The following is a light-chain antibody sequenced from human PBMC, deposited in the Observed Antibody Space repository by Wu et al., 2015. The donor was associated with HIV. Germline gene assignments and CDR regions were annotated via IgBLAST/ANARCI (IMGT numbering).Light chain of an antibody. CDR2: GAS. Sequence: LLTQSPATLSLSPGERATLSCRASQSVTHYLAWFQQKPGQAPRLLIYGASSRAPGIPDRFSGSGSGTDFTLTISRLEPEDFAVCYCQHYGTSPYTFGQGTKLEIK. CDR3: QHYGTSPYT. CDR1: QSVTHY. V-gene: IGKV3-20*01. J-gene: IGKJ2*01.